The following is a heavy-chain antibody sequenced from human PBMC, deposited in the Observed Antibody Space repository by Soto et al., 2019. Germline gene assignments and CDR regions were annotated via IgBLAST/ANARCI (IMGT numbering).Heavy chain of an antibody. CDR3: ARATESFDY. Sequence: QVQLQESGPGLVKPSETLSLTCTVSGGSVSSGSYYWSWIRQPPGKGLEWIGYSYYSGSTNYNPSRKSRVTIAVDTSKNQFSLKLSSVTAADTAVYYCARATESFDYWGQGTLVTVSS. CDR1: GGSVSSGSYY. CDR2: SYYSGST. V-gene: IGHV4-61*01. D-gene: IGHD4-17*01. J-gene: IGHJ4*02.